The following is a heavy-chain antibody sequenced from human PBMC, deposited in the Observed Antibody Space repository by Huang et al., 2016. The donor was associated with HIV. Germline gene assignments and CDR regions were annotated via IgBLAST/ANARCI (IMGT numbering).Heavy chain of an antibody. CDR1: GYTFTRYA. Sequence: QVQLVQSGSELRKPGASVKVSCQASGYTFTRYAMNWVRQAPGQGLEWMVWINTNTGNPTYAQAVTGRFVVSLDTSVSTAYLQISSLEAEDTAVYYCARDYYDSRGYDIHAVVDYWGQGTLVTVSS. J-gene: IGHJ4*02. V-gene: IGHV7-4-1*02. D-gene: IGHD3-22*01. CDR3: ARDYYDSRGYDIHAVVDY. CDR2: INTNTGNP.